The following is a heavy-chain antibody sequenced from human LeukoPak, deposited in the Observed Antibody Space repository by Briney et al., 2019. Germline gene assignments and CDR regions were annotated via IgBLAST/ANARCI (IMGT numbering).Heavy chain of an antibody. CDR3: ARWGKHYYDSSEAFDY. V-gene: IGHV3-7*01. Sequence: GGSLRLSCAASGFTFSSYAMSWVRQAPGKGLEWVANIKQDGSEKYYVDSVKGRFTISRDNAKNSLYLQMNSLRAEDTAVYYCARWGKHYYDSSEAFDYWGQGTLVTVSS. D-gene: IGHD3-22*01. CDR2: IKQDGSEK. J-gene: IGHJ4*02. CDR1: GFTFSSYA.